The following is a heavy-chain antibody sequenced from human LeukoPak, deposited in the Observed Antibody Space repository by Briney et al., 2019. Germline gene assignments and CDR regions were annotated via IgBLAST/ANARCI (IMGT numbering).Heavy chain of an antibody. CDR1: GGSISSSSYY. D-gene: IGHD5-18*01. Sequence: IPSETLSLTCTVSGGSISSSSYYWGWIRQPPGKGLEWIGSIYYSGSTYYNPSLKSRVTTSVDTSKNQFSLKLSSVTAADTAVYYCARDGYSYGYGTLDYWGQGTLVTVSS. CDR3: ARDGYSYGYGTLDY. CDR2: IYYSGST. V-gene: IGHV4-39*07. J-gene: IGHJ4*02.